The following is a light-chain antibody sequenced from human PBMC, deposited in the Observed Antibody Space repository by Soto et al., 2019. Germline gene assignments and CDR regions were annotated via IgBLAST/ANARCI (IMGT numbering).Light chain of an antibody. CDR2: GNS. J-gene: IGLJ3*02. CDR1: SSNIGARYD. V-gene: IGLV1-40*01. Sequence: QSVLTQPPSVSGAPGQRVTISCTGSSSNIGARYDVHWYQQLPGTAPKLLIYGNSNRPSGVPDRFSGSRSSTSASLAITGLQAEDEADYYCQSYDSSLSGWVFGGGTKVTVL. CDR3: QSYDSSLSGWV.